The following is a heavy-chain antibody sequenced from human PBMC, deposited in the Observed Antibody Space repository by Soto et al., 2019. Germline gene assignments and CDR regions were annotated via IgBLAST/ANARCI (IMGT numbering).Heavy chain of an antibody. CDR2: IYYSGST. CDR3: ASQRGGGSGLYGLDV. Sequence: SETLSLACTVSGGSMTSGDYYWNWIRQPPGKGLEWIGSIYYSGSTDYNPSLKSRVAISVDPSKNQFSLALNSVTAADTAVYYCASQRGGGSGLYGLDVWGLGTTVTVS. J-gene: IGHJ6*02. V-gene: IGHV4-30-4*01. CDR1: GGSMTSGDYY. D-gene: IGHD3-10*01.